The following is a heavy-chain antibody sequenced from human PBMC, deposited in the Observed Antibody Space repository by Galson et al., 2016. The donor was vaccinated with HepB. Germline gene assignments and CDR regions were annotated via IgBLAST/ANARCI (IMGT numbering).Heavy chain of an antibody. V-gene: IGHV4-30-4*01. D-gene: IGHD6-13*01. Sequence: TLSLTCTVSGGSISSGDYYWSWIRQPPGKGLEWIGYFYYSGTTYYNPSLKSRSTISVETSKNQFSLQLSSVTAADPAVYYCARVHLGSNWSNNWFAPWGQGTLVTVSS. J-gene: IGHJ5*02. CDR3: ARVHLGSNWSNNWFAP. CDR1: GGSISSGDYY. CDR2: FYYSGTT.